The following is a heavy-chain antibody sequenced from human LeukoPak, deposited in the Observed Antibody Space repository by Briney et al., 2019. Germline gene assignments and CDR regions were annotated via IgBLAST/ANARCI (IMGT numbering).Heavy chain of an antibody. CDR1: GFTFSDYT. V-gene: IGHV3-30*04. CDR3: ARANSSSWHYFDY. J-gene: IGHJ4*02. CDR2: ISYDGGQK. D-gene: IGHD6-13*01. Sequence: GRSLRLSCAASGFTFSDYTMHWVRQAPGKGLEWVAVISYDGGQKYHADSVKGRFTISRDNSKNTVSLQMNSLRAEDTAVFYCARANSSSWHYFDYWGQGTLVTVSS.